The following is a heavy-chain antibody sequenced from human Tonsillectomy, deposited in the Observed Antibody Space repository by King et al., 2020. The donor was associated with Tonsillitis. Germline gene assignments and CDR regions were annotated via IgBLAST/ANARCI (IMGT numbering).Heavy chain of an antibody. Sequence: VQLVESGGGLVQPGGSLRLSCAASGFTVSSNYMGWVRQAPGKGLDWVSVIYSPDSTYYADSVKGRFTISRDNSKNTLYLQRNSLRAEDTAVYYCARAPPARFFDFWGQGTLVTVSS. V-gene: IGHV3-66*01. CDR2: IYSPDST. CDR3: ARAPPARFFDF. J-gene: IGHJ4*02. CDR1: GFTVSSNY.